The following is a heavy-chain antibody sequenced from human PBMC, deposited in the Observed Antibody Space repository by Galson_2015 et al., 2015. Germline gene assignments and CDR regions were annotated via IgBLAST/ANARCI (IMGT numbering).Heavy chain of an antibody. D-gene: IGHD5-24*01. V-gene: IGHV3-30-3*01. CDR1: GFTFSSFA. J-gene: IGHJ4*02. CDR2: ISYDGTNK. Sequence: SLRLSCAASGFTFSSFAMHWVRQAPGKGLGWVAVISYDGTNKYYADSVKGRFTISRDNSKNTLYLQMNSLRVEDTAVYYCATPRRRDVSNPFDSWGQGTLVTVSS. CDR3: ATPRRRDVSNPFDS.